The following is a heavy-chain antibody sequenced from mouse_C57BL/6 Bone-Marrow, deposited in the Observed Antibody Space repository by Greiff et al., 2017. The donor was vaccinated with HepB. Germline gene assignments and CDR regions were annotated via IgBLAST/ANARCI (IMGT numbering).Heavy chain of an antibody. Sequence: VQLQQSGAELVRPGSSVKLSCKASGYTFTSYWIHWVKQRPIQGLEWIGNIDPSDSETHYNQKFKDKATLTVDKSSSTAYMQLSSLTSEDSAVYYCARGNWYYFDYWGQGTTLTVSS. J-gene: IGHJ2*01. CDR3: ARGNWYYFDY. CDR1: GYTFTSYW. D-gene: IGHD4-1*01. V-gene: IGHV1-52*01. CDR2: IDPSDSET.